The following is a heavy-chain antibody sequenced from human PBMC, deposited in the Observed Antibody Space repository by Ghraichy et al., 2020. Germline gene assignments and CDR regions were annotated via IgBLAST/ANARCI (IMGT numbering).Heavy chain of an antibody. CDR3: VRDGAAAGTGRPVRFDF. CDR2: VWYDGSNS. D-gene: IGHD6-13*01. CDR1: GFTFSSYG. V-gene: IGHV3-33*01. Sequence: GGSLRLSCEASGFTFSSYGMHWVRQAPGKGLEWVAVVWYDGSNSYYADSVKGRFTLFRDNSKNTLYLQMNSLRAEDTAVYYCVRDGAAAGTGRPVRFDFWGQGTLVTVSS. J-gene: IGHJ4*02.